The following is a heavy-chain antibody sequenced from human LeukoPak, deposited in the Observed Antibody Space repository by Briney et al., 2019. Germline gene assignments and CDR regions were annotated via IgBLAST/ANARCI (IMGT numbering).Heavy chain of an antibody. CDR2: INPSGGST. CDR3: ARDHEYSHASRRYSPGGRAY. CDR1: DHTFTNYY. V-gene: IGHV1-46*01. Sequence: ASVKVSCKASDHTFTNYYIHCVRHAPGQGLEWMGIINPSGGSTSYAQKFQGRVTMTRDTSTSTVYMELSSLRSEDTAVYYCARDHEYSHASRRYSPGGRAYRGQGTLVTVS. J-gene: IGHJ4*02. D-gene: IGHD3-10*01.